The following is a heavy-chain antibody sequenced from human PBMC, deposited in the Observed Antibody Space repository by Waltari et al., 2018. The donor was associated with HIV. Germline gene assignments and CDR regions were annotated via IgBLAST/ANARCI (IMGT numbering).Heavy chain of an antibody. J-gene: IGHJ4*02. CDR1: GYTFTSYG. CDR2: IITYKGQT. D-gene: IGHD6-13*01. Sequence: QVQLVQSGAEVKKPGASVKVSCKASGYTFTSYGISWVRQAPGQGLEWMGWIITYKGQTNYAQKPQGRVTMTTDTSTNTAYMELRSLRSDDTAVYYCARVRSSSWSPWYIDYWGQGTPVTVSS. V-gene: IGHV1-18*01. CDR3: ARVRSSSWSPWYIDY.